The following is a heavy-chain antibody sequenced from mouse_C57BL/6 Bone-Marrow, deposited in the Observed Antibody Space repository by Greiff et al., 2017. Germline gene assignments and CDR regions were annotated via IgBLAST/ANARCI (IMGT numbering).Heavy chain of an antibody. CDR2: IYPGSGST. J-gene: IGHJ3*01. D-gene: IGHD1-1*01. CDR1: GYTFTSYW. V-gene: IGHV1-55*01. Sequence: QVQLQQPGAELVKPGASVKMSCKASGYTFTSYWITWVKQRPGQGLEWIGDIYPGSGSTNYNEKFKSKATLTVDTSSSTAYRQLSSLTSEDSAVYYCARNHYYGSSPFAYWGQGTLVTVSA. CDR3: ARNHYYGSSPFAY.